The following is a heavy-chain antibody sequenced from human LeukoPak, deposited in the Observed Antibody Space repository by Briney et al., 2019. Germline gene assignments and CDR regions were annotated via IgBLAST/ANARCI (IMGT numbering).Heavy chain of an antibody. CDR2: IYYSGST. CDR3: ARELYSSGYHDAFDI. CDR1: GGSISSYY. D-gene: IGHD3-22*01. J-gene: IGHJ3*02. Sequence: SETLSLTCTVSGGSISSYYWSWIRQPPGKGLEWTGYIYYSGSTNYNPSLKSRVTISVDTSKNQFSLKLSSVTAADTAVYYCARELYSSGYHDAFDIWGQGTMVTVSS. V-gene: IGHV4-59*12.